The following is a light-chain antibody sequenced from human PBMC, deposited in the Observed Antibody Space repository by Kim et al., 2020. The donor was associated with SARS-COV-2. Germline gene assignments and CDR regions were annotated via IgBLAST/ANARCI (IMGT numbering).Light chain of an antibody. V-gene: IGKV3-20*01. CDR2: GTS. CDR3: QQYSRSPIT. Sequence: EGADPSCRAGESIASTYVAWEQQRPGQDPRLVIYGTSTRATGIPDRFSGRMSGTDLTLTISRVEPEDCAVYYCQQYSRSPITFGQGTRLEIK. CDR1: ESIASTY. J-gene: IGKJ5*01.